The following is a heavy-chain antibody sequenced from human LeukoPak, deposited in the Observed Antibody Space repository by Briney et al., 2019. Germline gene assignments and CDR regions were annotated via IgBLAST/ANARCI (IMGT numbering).Heavy chain of an antibody. CDR3: ARESDSNAYLYYFDY. CDR1: GYTFTSYG. J-gene: IGHJ4*02. D-gene: IGHD3-22*01. V-gene: IGHV1-18*01. CDR2: ISAYNGNT. Sequence: GASVKVSCKASGYTFTSYGISWVRRAPGQGLEWMGWISAYNGNTNYAQNLQGRVTMTTDTSTSTAYMELRSLRSDDTAVYYCARESDSNAYLYYFDYWGQGTLVTVSS.